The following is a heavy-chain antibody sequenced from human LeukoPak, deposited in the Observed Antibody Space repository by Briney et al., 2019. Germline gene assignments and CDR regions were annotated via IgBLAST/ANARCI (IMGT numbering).Heavy chain of an antibody. Sequence: SVKVSCKASVGTFSSSAISWVRQAPGQGLEWMVGIIPIFGTANYAQKFQGRVTITTDESTSTAYMELSSLRSEDTAVYYCARDPGIVGVMDVWGKGTTVTVSS. D-gene: IGHD3-16*02. V-gene: IGHV1-69*05. CDR1: VGTFSSSA. CDR3: ARDPGIVGVMDV. J-gene: IGHJ6*04. CDR2: IIPIFGTA.